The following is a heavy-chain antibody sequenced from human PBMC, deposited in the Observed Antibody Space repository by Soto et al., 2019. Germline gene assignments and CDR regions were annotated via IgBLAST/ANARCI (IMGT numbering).Heavy chain of an antibody. V-gene: IGHV3-23*01. CDR2: ISGSGGST. J-gene: IGHJ4*02. CDR1: GFTFSSYA. CDR3: AKLSGSSGWPTPAEVYYFDY. D-gene: IGHD6-19*01. Sequence: GGSLRLSCAASGFTFSSYAMSWVRQAPGKGLEWVSAISGSGGSTYYADSVKGRFTISRDNSKNTLYLQIDSLRAEDTAVYYRAKLSGSSGWPTPAEVYYFDYWGQGTLVTVSS.